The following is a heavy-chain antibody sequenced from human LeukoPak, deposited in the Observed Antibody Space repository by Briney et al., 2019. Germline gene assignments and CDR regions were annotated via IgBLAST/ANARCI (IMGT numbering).Heavy chain of an antibody. V-gene: IGHV4-61*02. J-gene: IGHJ4*02. D-gene: IGHD1-26*01. CDR3: ARDSRTWGFDY. Sequence: PSESLSLTCTVSGGSISSGSYYWSWIRQPAGKGLEWIGRIYTSGSTNYNPSLKSRVTISVDTSKNQFSLKLSSVTAADTAVYYCARDSRTWGFDYWGQGTLVTVSS. CDR2: IYTSGST. CDR1: GGSISSGSYY.